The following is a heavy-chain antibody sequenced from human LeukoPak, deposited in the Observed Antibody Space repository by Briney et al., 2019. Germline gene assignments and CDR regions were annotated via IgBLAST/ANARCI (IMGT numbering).Heavy chain of an antibody. J-gene: IGHJ4*02. Sequence: SETLSLTCAVYGGSFSGYYWSWIRQPPGKGLEWIGEINHSGSTNYNPSLKSRVTISVDTSKNQFSLKLSSVTAADTAVYYCARGAGIVATILDYWGQGTLVTVSS. D-gene: IGHD5-12*01. CDR3: ARGAGIVATILDY. CDR1: GGSFSGYY. CDR2: INHSGST. V-gene: IGHV4-34*01.